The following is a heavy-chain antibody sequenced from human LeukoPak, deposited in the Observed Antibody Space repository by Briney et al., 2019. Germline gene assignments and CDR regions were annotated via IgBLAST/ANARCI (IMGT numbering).Heavy chain of an antibody. J-gene: IGHJ4*02. D-gene: IGHD1-1*01. CDR1: GFTFSSYA. CDR3: ARENVLTFDY. V-gene: IGHV3-30*04. CDR2: ISYDGSNK. Sequence: PGRSLMLSCAASGFTFSSYAMHWVRQAPGKGLEWVAVISYDGSNKYYADSVKGRFTISRDNSKNTLYLQMNSLRAEDTAVYYCARENVLTFDYWGQGTLVTVSS.